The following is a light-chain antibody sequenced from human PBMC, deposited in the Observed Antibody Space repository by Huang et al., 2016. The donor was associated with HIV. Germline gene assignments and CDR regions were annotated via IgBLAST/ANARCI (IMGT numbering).Light chain of an antibody. J-gene: IGKJ2*01. CDR1: QSVSIN. Sequence: EIVMTQSPATLSVSPGARATLSCRAIQSVSINLAWYKQKPCQAPRLLIYGASTRATGIPAMFSGSGSGTEVTLTISSLHSEDFAVYYCQQYNNWAPYTFGQGTKLEIK. CDR3: QQYNNWAPYT. V-gene: IGKV3-15*01. CDR2: GAS.